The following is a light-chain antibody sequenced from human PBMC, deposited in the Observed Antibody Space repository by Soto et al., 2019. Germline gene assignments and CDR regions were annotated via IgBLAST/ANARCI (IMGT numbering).Light chain of an antibody. Sequence: EMVLTQSPGTLSLSPGERATLSCRASQSVSSSYLAWYQQKPGQAPRLLIYGASSRATGIPDRFSGSGSGTDFTLTISRLEPEDFAVYYCQQYGGSPRTFGQGTKV. CDR3: QQYGGSPRT. CDR2: GAS. V-gene: IGKV3-20*01. J-gene: IGKJ1*01. CDR1: QSVSSSY.